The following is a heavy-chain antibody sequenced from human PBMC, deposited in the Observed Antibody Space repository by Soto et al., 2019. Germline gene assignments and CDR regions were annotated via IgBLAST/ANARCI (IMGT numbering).Heavy chain of an antibody. D-gene: IGHD2-2*01. CDR2: INAYNGNT. CDR3: AKAYSSTTLRGFDC. Sequence: ASVKVSCKASGYTFTSYGISWVRQAPGQGLEWMGWINAYNGNTNYAQKLQGRVTMTTDTSTSTAYMELRSLRSDDTAVYYCAKAYSSTTLRGFDCWGQGTLVTVSS. V-gene: IGHV1-18*01. CDR1: GYTFTSYG. J-gene: IGHJ4*02.